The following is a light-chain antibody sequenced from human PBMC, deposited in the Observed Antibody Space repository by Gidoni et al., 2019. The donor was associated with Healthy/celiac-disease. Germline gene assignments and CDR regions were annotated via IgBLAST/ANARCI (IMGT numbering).Light chain of an antibody. V-gene: IGLV3-1*01. CDR1: EMGDKY. CDR3: QAWDSSTAWGV. CDR2: QDS. Sequence: SYELNQAASVSVSPGPTASITCSGDEMGDKYACGYHQKPGQSPVLVIYQDSKRPSGIPERFPASNSGNTATLTIIGTQAMDEADYYCQAWDSSTAWGVFGGGTKLTVL. J-gene: IGLJ2*01.